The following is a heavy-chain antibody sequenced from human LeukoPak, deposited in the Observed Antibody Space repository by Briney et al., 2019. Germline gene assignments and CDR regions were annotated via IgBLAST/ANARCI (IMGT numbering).Heavy chain of an antibody. CDR1: AGSINSRDFF. CDR2: IFYSGST. D-gene: IGHD2-8*02. J-gene: IGHJ5*02. V-gene: IGHV4-31*02. CDR3: TRITGLMRVTFDT. Sequence: SQTLSLTCTVSAGSINSRDFFWSWVRQHPGKGLEWIGYIFYSGSTYYNPSLEGRVTMSVDTSKNRFSLTLTSVTAADTAVYYCTRITGLMRVTFDTWGQGTLVTVSS.